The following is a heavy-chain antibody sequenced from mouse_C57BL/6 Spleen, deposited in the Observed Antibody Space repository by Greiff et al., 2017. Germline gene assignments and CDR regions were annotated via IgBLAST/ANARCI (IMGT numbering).Heavy chain of an antibody. CDR1: GFTFTDYY. CDR3: ARYTTVVASGFDY. CDR2: IRNKANGYTT. V-gene: IGHV7-3*01. J-gene: IGHJ2*01. Sequence: DVMLVESGGGLVQPGGSLSLSCAASGFTFTDYYMSWVRQPPGKALEWLGFIRNKANGYTTEYSASVKGRFTISRDNSQSILYLQMNALRAEDSATYYCARYTTVVASGFDYWGQGTTLTVSS. D-gene: IGHD1-1*01.